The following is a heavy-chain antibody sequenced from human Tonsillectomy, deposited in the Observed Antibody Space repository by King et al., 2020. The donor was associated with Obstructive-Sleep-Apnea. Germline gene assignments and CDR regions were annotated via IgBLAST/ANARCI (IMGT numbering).Heavy chain of an antibody. CDR3: ARDWERHYDILTENY. V-gene: IGHV3-21*01. CDR1: GFTFSSYS. CDR2: ISSSSSYI. D-gene: IGHD3-9*01. Sequence: VQLVESGGGLVKPGGSLRLSCAASGFTFSSYSMNWVRQAPGKGLEWVSSISSSSSYIYYADSVKGRFYISRDNAKNSLYLQMNSLRAEDTAVYYCARDWERHYDILTENYWGQGTLVTVSS. J-gene: IGHJ4*02.